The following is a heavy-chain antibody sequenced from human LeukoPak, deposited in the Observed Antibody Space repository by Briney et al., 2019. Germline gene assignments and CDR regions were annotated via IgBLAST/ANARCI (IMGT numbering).Heavy chain of an antibody. D-gene: IGHD3-9*01. J-gene: IGHJ4*02. CDR3: ARAPFRHTWFQYFDL. CDR1: GFTFRSYA. CDR2: MKPDESDR. Sequence: GGSLRLSCAASGFTFRSYAIHWVRQAPGKGLEWVALMKPDESDRYYVESVKGRFTISRDNAKNSLYLQMNSLRAEDTAVYYCARAPFRHTWFQYFDLWGQGTLVTVSS. V-gene: IGHV3-7*01.